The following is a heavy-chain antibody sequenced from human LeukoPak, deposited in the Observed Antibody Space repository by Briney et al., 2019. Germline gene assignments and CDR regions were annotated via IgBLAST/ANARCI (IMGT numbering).Heavy chain of an antibody. CDR2: IWHDVSKK. CDR3: AREDSNGWFSAY. J-gene: IGHJ4*02. D-gene: IGHD6-19*01. CDR1: VFTFSVHC. V-gene: IGHV3-33*01. Sequence: VGALRLSCAASVFTFSVHCMHWIRQAPGEGRGGGATIWHDVSKKLYADSVQGRFSISSADSTSTLYLQMNGLRAEATAVYYCAREDSNGWFSAYWGQGTLVTVSS.